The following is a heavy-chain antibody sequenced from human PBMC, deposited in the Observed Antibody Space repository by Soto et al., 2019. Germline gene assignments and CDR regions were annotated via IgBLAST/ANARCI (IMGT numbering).Heavy chain of an antibody. CDR3: AKPLEQWLPED. D-gene: IGHD6-19*01. Sequence: QVQLVESGGGVVQPGRSLRLSCAASGFAFSGHGMHWVRQAPGKGLEWVALISNDGTIKYYGDSVKGRFTISRDNSNNTLYLQMNSLRPEDTAVYYCAKPLEQWLPEDWGQGALVTVSS. CDR1: GFAFSGHG. V-gene: IGHV3-30*18. J-gene: IGHJ4*02. CDR2: ISNDGTIK.